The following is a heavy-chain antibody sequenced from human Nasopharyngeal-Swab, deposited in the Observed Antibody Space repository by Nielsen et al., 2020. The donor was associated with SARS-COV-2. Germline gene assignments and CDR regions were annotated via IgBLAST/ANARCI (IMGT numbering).Heavy chain of an antibody. V-gene: IGHV5-51*01. CDR3: AGHDYDILTGYSY. CDR2: IYPCDSDA. CDR1: GYVFSAYW. J-gene: IGHJ4*01. Sequence: GESLKISCKGSGYVFSAYWIGWVRQTPGRGLEWMGVIYPCDSDARYSPSFQGQVTFSADKSIDTAYLHLRSLKGSDTAIYYCAGHDYDILTGYSYWGQGTPVTVSS. D-gene: IGHD3-9*01.